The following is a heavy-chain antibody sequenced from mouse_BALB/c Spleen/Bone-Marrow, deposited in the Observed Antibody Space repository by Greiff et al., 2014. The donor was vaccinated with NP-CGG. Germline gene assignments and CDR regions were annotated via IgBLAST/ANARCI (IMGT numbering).Heavy chain of an antibody. CDR1: GFTFSSYG. CDR2: ISSGDGYT. V-gene: IGHV5-6*01. J-gene: IGHJ3*01. CDR3: ARQRGGGYYGFFAY. D-gene: IGHD1-1*01. Sequence: EVQLQQSGGALVKPGGSLKLSCAASGFTFSSYGMSWVRQTPDKRLEWVATISSGDGYTYYPDSVKGRFTISRDNAKNTLYLQMSSLTSDDSAMYYCARQRGGGYYGFFAYWGQGTLVTVSA.